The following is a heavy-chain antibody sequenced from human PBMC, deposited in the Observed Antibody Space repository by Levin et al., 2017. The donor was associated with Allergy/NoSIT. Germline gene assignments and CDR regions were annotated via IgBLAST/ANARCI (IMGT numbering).Heavy chain of an antibody. CDR3: ARDRGMITFGGVFDY. CDR2: INPNSGGT. CDR1: GYTFTGYY. D-gene: IGHD3-16*01. V-gene: IGHV1-2*02. Sequence: ASVKVSCKASGYTFTGYYMHWVRQAPGQGLEWMGWINPNSGGTNYAQKFQGRVTMTRDTSISTAYMELSRLRSDDTAVYYCARDRGMITFGGVFDYWGQGTLVTVSS. J-gene: IGHJ4*02.